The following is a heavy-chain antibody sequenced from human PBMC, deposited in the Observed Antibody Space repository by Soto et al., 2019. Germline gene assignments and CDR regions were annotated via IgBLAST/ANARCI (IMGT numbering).Heavy chain of an antibody. Sequence: EVQLLEPGGGLVQPGGSLRLSCAASGFTFNSFFMSWVRXAPGKGLDWVSGIGANGGGTYYADSVKGRFIISRDNSKXXXXXXXXXXXXXXXXXXXXXXXXXGDYLGAFDFWGQKTMVTVSS. CDR2: IGANGGGT. CDR3: XXXXXGDYLGAFDF. D-gene: IGHD4-17*01. CDR1: GFTFNSFF. V-gene: IGHV3-23*01. J-gene: IGHJ3*01.